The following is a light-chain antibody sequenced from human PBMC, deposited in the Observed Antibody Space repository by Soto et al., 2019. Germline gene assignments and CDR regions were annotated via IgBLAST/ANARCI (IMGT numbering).Light chain of an antibody. CDR3: SSYTNINTRACV. J-gene: IGLJ1*01. Sequence: QSVLTQPPSVSGAPGQRVTISCTGTSGDIGSYNRVSWYQQHPGKAPKLIIYEVTDRPSGVSNRFSGSKSGNTASLTISGLQAEDEAEYYCSSYTNINTRACVFGTGTKLTVL. V-gene: IGLV2-14*01. CDR2: EVT. CDR1: SGDIGSYNR.